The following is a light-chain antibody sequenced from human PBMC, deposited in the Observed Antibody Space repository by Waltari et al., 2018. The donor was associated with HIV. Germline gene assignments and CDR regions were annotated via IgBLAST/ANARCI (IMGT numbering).Light chain of an antibody. CDR2: AMS. Sequence: QSVLIQPASVSGSPGQSITISCTGRRDDINNFDLMSWDRQYPGKAPQLILHAMSSQPSRFSSRFSASRSANTASLTISELQPEDEADYYCCSYTKTKTPVFGGGT. J-gene: IGLJ3*02. CDR1: RDDINNFDL. V-gene: IGLV2-14*03. CDR3: CSYTKTKTPV.